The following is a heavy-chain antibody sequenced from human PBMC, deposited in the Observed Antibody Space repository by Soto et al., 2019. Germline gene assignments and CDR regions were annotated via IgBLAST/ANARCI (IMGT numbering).Heavy chain of an antibody. Sequence: EVQLLESGGDLVQPGGSLRLSCAASGFPFSSHAMSWVRQAPGKGLECVSSTKGDGDITYYADSVKGRFTISRDNSKNTLSLHMNRLRAEDTAVYYCARHPTYSGYDFNYWGQGTLVTVSS. CDR1: GFPFSSHA. CDR3: ARHPTYSGYDFNY. CDR2: TKGDGDIT. D-gene: IGHD5-12*01. V-gene: IGHV3-23*01. J-gene: IGHJ4*02.